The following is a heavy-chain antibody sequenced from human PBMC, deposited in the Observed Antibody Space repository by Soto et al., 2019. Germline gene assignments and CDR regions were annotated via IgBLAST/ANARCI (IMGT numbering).Heavy chain of an antibody. CDR3: ASTFPLRYGDPSAFDS. Sequence: EVQLLESGGGLVQPGGSLRLSCAASGFTFSNSAMYWVRLAPGKGLEWVSTIVTSGGTYYAGSVKGRFTISRYNSKSTLYLQMNSLGAEDTAVYFCASTFPLRYGDPSAFDSWGQGTLVAVSS. V-gene: IGHV3-23*01. D-gene: IGHD4-17*01. CDR1: GFTFSNSA. J-gene: IGHJ4*02. CDR2: IVTSGGT.